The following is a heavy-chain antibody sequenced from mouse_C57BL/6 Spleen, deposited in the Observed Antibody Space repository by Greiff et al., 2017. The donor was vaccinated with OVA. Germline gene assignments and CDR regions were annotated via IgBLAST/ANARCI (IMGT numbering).Heavy chain of an antibody. D-gene: IGHD1-1*01. CDR2: INPGSGGT. J-gene: IGHJ2*01. CDR3: ARCYGSSLYYFDY. Sequence: QVQLKQSGAELVRPGTSVKVSCTASGYAFTNYLIEWVKQRPGQGLEWIGVINPGSGGTNYNEKFKGKATLTADKSSSTAYMQLSSLTSEDSAVYFCARCYGSSLYYFDYWGQGTTLTVSS. V-gene: IGHV1-54*01. CDR1: GYAFTNYL.